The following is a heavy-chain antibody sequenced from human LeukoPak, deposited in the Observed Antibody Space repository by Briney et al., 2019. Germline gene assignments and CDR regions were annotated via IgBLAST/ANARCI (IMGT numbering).Heavy chain of an antibody. J-gene: IGHJ4*02. CDR3: ARDQYDTWSRRGNFDS. V-gene: IGHV3-7*03. Sequence: GGSLRLSCEGSAFIFSGHWMSWVRQAPGKGLEWVANIKLDGSEKNYVDSVKGRFTISRDNTKNSLYLQMNSLRAEDTAVFYCARDQYDTWSRRGNFDSWGQGTLVIVSS. CDR2: IKLDGSEK. D-gene: IGHD3-3*01. CDR1: AFIFSGHW.